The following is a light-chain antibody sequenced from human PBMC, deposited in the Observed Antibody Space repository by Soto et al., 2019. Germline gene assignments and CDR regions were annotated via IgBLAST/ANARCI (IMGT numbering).Light chain of an antibody. CDR3: SSYTSTSTSV. V-gene: IGLV2-18*02. CDR1: SSDVGSYNR. CDR2: EVS. J-gene: IGLJ1*01. Sequence: QSALTQPPSVSGSPGQSVTISCTGTSSDVGSYNRVSWYQQPPGTAPKLMIYEVSNRPSGVPDRFSGSKSGNTASLTISGLQAEDEADYYCSSYTSTSTSVFGTGTKVTV.